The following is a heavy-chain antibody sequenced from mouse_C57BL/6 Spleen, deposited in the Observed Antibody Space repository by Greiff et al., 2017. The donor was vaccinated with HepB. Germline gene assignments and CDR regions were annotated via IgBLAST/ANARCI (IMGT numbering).Heavy chain of an antibody. J-gene: IGHJ2*01. CDR1: GYAFSSSW. CDR2: IYPGDGDT. D-gene: IGHD3-2*02. V-gene: IGHV1-82*01. Sequence: VQLQQSGPELVKPGASVKISCKASGYAFSSSWMNWVKQRPGKGLEWIGRIYPGDGDTNYNGKFKGKATLTADKSSSTAYMQLSSLTSEDSAVYFCARWGSSGYFDYWGQGTTLTVSS. CDR3: ARWGSSGYFDY.